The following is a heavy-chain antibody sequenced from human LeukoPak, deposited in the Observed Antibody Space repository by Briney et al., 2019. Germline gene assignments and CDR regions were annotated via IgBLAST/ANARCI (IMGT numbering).Heavy chain of an antibody. Sequence: GGSLRLSCAASGFTFSSNEMTWVRQAPGKGLEWLSYISSTGSIIYYADSVKGRFTISRDNAKNSLYLQMNSLRAEDTSVYYCARSPTSWYFDYWGQGTLVTVSS. D-gene: IGHD2-2*01. V-gene: IGHV3-48*03. CDR2: ISSTGSII. J-gene: IGHJ4*02. CDR1: GFTFSSNE. CDR3: ARSPTSWYFDY.